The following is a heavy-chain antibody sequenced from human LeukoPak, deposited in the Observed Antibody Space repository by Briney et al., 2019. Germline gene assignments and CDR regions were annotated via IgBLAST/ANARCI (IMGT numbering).Heavy chain of an antibody. D-gene: IGHD6-13*01. CDR1: CGSFSGYY. J-gene: IGHJ4*02. CDR2: INHSGST. V-gene: IGHV4-34*01. Sequence: SETLSLTCAVYCGSFSGYYWSWIRQPPGKGLEWMGEINHSGSTNYNPSLTRRVTISIDTSKNQYSLKLSSVTAADTAMYYCARGGGGSWYGTVDYWGQGTLVPVSS. CDR3: ARGGGGSWYGTVDY.